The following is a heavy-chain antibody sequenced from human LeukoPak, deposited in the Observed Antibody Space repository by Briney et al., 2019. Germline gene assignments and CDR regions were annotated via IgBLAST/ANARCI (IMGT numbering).Heavy chain of an antibody. D-gene: IGHD2-15*01. J-gene: IGHJ3*02. Sequence: SETLSLTCAVYGESFSGYYWSWIRQPPGKGLEWIGEINLIGSANCNPSLKSRVTISVDTSRNQFSLKLSSVTAADTAVYYCARFRNLGSGHAFDIWGQGTMVTVSS. CDR3: ARFRNLGSGHAFDI. CDR2: INLIGSA. V-gene: IGHV4-34*01. CDR1: GESFSGYY.